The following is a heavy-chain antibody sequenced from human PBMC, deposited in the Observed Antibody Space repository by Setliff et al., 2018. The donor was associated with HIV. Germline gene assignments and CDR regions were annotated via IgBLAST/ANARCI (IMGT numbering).Heavy chain of an antibody. D-gene: IGHD4-17*01. Sequence: ASVKVSCKASGYTFTSYGITWVRQAPGQGLEWMGWTSTYNGNTDYAQKLQGRVTMTTDTSTSTAYMELRSLRSDDSAVYYCARDDYGDYVGDYWGQGTLVTVSS. J-gene: IGHJ4*02. CDR1: GYTFTSYG. V-gene: IGHV1-18*01. CDR2: TSTYNGNT. CDR3: ARDDYGDYVGDY.